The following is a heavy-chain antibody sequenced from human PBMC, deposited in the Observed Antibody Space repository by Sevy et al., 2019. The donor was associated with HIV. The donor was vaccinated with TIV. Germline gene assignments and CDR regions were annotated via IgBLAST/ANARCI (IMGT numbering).Heavy chain of an antibody. J-gene: IGHJ6*03. Sequence: GGSLRLSCAASGFTFSRYSMNWVRQAPGKGLEWVSSISSSSSYIYYADSVKGRFTISRDNAKNSLSRQMNSLRAEDTAVYYCAIERHDYGDSGSYYYYYMDVWGKGTTVTVSS. CDR2: ISSSSSYI. CDR3: AIERHDYGDSGSYYYYYMDV. CDR1: GFTFSRYS. V-gene: IGHV3-21*01. D-gene: IGHD4-17*01.